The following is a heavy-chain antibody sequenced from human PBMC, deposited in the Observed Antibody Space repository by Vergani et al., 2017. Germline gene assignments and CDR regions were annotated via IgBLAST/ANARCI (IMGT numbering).Heavy chain of an antibody. Sequence: QVQLVESGGGVVQPGRSLRLSCAASGFTFSSYAMHWVRQAPGKGLEWVAVISYDGSNKYYADSVKGRFTISRDNSKNTLYLQMNSRRAEDTAVYYCARGRIQLWYLLFDYWGQGTLVTVSS. CDR2: ISYDGSNK. CDR3: ARGRIQLWYLLFDY. V-gene: IGHV3-30*04. J-gene: IGHJ4*02. D-gene: IGHD5-18*01. CDR1: GFTFSSYA.